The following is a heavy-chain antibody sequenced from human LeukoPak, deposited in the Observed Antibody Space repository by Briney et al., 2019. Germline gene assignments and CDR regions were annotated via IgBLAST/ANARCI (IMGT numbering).Heavy chain of an antibody. Sequence: SETLSLTCTVSGGSISSYYWSWIRQPPGRGLEWIGYIYYSGSTNYNPSLKSRVTISVDTSKNQFSLKLSSVTATDTAVYYCARDCSGGSCYGAFDIWGQGTMVTVSS. J-gene: IGHJ3*02. V-gene: IGHV4-59*12. CDR3: ARDCSGGSCYGAFDI. D-gene: IGHD2-15*01. CDR2: IYYSGST. CDR1: GGSISSYY.